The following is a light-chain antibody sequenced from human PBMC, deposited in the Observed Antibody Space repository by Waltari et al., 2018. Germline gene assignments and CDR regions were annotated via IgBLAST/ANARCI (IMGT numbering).Light chain of an antibody. V-gene: IGLV3-10*01. J-gene: IGLJ2*01. CDR1: ALPNKY. CDR2: EDN. CDR3: YSTDRTGKQRV. Sequence: SYELPHPPSVSVSSGQTARITCSGDALPNKYGYWYQQKSGQAPVLVIYEDNKRRSGIPERFSGSSSGTMVTLTISGAQVEDEGDYYCYSTDRTGKQRVFGGGTKLTVL.